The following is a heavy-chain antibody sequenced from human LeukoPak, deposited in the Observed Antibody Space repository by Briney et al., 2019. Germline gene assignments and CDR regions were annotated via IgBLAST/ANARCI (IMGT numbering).Heavy chain of an antibody. CDR3: ARFTYYGPFDY. J-gene: IGHJ4*02. CDR1: GGSFSSDY. CDR2: ISYTGST. Sequence: SETLSLTCAVSGGSFSSDYWSWIRQPPGKGLEWVGWISYTGSTKYASSLNSRATISVDTSKNQFSLRLTSVTAADTAVYYCARFTYYGPFDYWGQGISVTVSS. V-gene: IGHV4-59*01. D-gene: IGHD3-16*01.